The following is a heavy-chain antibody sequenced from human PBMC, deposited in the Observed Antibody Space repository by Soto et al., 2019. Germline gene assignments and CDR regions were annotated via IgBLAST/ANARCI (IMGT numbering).Heavy chain of an antibody. Sequence: SGPTLVNPTQTLTLTCTFSGFSLSTSGMCVSWIRQPPGKALEWLALIDWDDDKYYSTSLKTRLTISKDTSKNQVVLTMTNMDPVDTATYYCARTPHGGATRYYFDYWGQGTLVTVSS. CDR2: IDWDDDK. V-gene: IGHV2-70*01. CDR1: GFSLSTSGMC. CDR3: ARTPHGGATRYYFDY. D-gene: IGHD1-26*01. J-gene: IGHJ4*02.